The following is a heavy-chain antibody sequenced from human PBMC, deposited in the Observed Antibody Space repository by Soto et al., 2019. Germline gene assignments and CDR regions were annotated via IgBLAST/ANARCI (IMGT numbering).Heavy chain of an antibody. D-gene: IGHD6-13*01. J-gene: IGHJ3*02. CDR1: GFTFSSYG. V-gene: IGHV3-30*18. Sequence: GGSLRLSCAASGFTFSSYGMHWVRQAPGKGLEWVAVISYDGSNKYYADSAKGRFTISRDNSKNTLYLQMNSLRAEDTAVYYCAKLRSSSWTQYAFDIWGHGTMVTVSS. CDR2: ISYDGSNK. CDR3: AKLRSSSWTQYAFDI.